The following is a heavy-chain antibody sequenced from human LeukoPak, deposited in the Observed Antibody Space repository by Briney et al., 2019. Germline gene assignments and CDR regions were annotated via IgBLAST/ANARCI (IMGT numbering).Heavy chain of an antibody. D-gene: IGHD1-26*01. Sequence: GGSLRLSCAASGFTVSNNYMSWVRQAPGRGLEWVSAISDSGGRTYYADSARGRFTISRDSSKNTLYLQMNSLRAEDTAVYYCAKRGNYYSFDYWGQGTLVTVSS. V-gene: IGHV3-23*01. CDR1: GFTVSNNY. J-gene: IGHJ4*02. CDR2: ISDSGGRT. CDR3: AKRGNYYSFDY.